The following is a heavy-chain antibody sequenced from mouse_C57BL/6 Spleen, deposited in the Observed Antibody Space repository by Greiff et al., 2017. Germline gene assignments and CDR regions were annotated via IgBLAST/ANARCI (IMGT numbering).Heavy chain of an antibody. CDR1: GYTFTSYW. Sequence: VQLQQPGAELVMPGASVKLSCKASGYTFTSYWMHWVKQRPGQGLEWIGEIDPSDSYTNYTHKFKGKSTLTVDKSSSTAYMQLSSLTSEDSAVYYCARRGGYDYAAAWFAYWGQGTLVTVSA. CDR2: IDPSDSYT. V-gene: IGHV1-69*01. J-gene: IGHJ3*01. CDR3: ARRGGYDYAAAWFAY. D-gene: IGHD2-4*01.